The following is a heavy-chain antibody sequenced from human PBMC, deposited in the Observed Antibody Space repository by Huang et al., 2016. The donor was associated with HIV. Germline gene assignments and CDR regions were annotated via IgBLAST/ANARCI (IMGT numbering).Heavy chain of an antibody. CDR1: DGSISSSSYY. CDR3: AAMVRGVISYFDY. CDR2: FFYDGNT. Sequence: KPSETLSLTCTVSDGSISSSSYYWGWIRQPPGKGLEWIATFFYDGNTYYNPSLKSRVTISVETSKHQFSLNLSSVTAADTAVYYCAAMVRGVISYFDYWGQGTLVTVSS. D-gene: IGHD3-10*01. V-gene: IGHV4-39*01. J-gene: IGHJ4*02.